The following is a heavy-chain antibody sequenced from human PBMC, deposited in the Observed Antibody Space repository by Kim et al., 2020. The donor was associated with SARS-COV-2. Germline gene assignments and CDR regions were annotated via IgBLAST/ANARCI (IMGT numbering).Heavy chain of an antibody. CDR2: K. D-gene: IGHD4-17*01. V-gene: IGHV3-30*01. J-gene: IGHJ4*02. Sequence: KYTEDTGKGRFTISRDNSKNTLYLQMNSLRAEDTAVYYCARGYGDYIDYWGQGTLVTVSS. CDR3: ARGYGDYIDY.